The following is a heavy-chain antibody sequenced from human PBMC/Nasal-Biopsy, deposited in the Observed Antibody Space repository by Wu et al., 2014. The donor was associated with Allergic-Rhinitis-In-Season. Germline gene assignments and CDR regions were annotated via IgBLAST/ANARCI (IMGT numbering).Heavy chain of an antibody. CDR2: ISGSGGAT. Sequence: LRLSCAASGFTFSTYAMSWVRQAPGKGPEWVSAISGSGGATYYADSVKGRFTISRDNSKNTVSLQMNSLRADDTALYYCATEGTYGDRNFDFWGQGALVTVSS. D-gene: IGHD4-17*01. V-gene: IGHV3-23*01. J-gene: IGHJ4*02. CDR1: GFTFSTYA. CDR3: ATEGTYGDRNFDF.